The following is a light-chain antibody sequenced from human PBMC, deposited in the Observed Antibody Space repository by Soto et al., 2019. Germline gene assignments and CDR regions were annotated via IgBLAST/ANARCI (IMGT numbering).Light chain of an antibody. Sequence: EIVLTQSPGTLSLSTGERATLSCRASQSVNSNYLAWYQQKPGQAPRLLIYGASSRATGIPDRFSGSGSATEFTLTISRLEPEDFAVYYCQQYGSSPLTFGGGTKVEIK. CDR2: GAS. CDR3: QQYGSSPLT. CDR1: QSVNSNY. V-gene: IGKV3-20*01. J-gene: IGKJ4*01.